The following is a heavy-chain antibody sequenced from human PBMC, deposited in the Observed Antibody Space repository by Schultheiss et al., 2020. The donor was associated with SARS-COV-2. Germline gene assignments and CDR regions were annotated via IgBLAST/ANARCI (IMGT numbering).Heavy chain of an antibody. D-gene: IGHD6-19*01. CDR3: ARRAVAGTLYYYYGMDV. V-gene: IGHV4-59*12. CDR1: GGSFSGYY. Sequence: SETLSLTCAVYGGSFSGYYWSWIRQPPGKGLEWIGYIYYSGSTNYNPSLKSRVTISVDTSKNQFSLQLNSVTPEDTAVYYCARRAVAGTLYYYYGMDVWGQGTTVTVSS. J-gene: IGHJ6*02. CDR2: IYYSGST.